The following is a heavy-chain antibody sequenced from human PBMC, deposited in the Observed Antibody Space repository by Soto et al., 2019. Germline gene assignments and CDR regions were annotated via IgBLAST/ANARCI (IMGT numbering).Heavy chain of an antibody. CDR2: TNSDGTDS. Sequence: GGSLRLCCAAAGFDFEDYAMHWVRQVPGKGLEWVSLTNSDGTDSYYMDSVKGRFTISRDNAKSTLYLQMDRLRPEDTALYFCAKSLYYYDSSPLDHWGQGTLVTVSS. CDR1: GFDFEDYA. J-gene: IGHJ4*02. V-gene: IGHV3-43D*04. CDR3: AKSLYYYDSSPLDH. D-gene: IGHD3-22*01.